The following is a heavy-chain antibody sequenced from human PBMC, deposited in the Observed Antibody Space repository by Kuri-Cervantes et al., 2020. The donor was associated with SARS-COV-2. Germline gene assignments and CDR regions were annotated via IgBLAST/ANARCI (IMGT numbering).Heavy chain of an antibody. CDR2: IWYDGSNK. J-gene: IGHJ6*02. D-gene: IGHD6-19*01. CDR1: GVTFSSYG. Sequence: GGSLRLSCAASGVTFSSYGMHWVRQAPGKGLEWVAVIWYDGSNKYYADSVKGRFTISRDNSKNTLYLQMNSLRAEDTAVYYCARVGRQQWLVGSLGYYGMDVWGQGTAVTVSS. V-gene: IGHV3-33*01. CDR3: ARVGRQQWLVGSLGYYGMDV.